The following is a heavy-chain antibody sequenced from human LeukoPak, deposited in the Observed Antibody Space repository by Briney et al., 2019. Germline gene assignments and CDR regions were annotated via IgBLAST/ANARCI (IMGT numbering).Heavy chain of an antibody. Sequence: SETLSLTCTVSGGSISSYYWSWIRQPPGKGLEWIGYIYYSGSTNYNPSLKSRVTISVDTSKNQFSLKLSSVTAADTAVYYCARDQKGAGNFDYWGQGTLVTVSS. CDR2: IYYSGST. CDR1: GGSISSYY. V-gene: IGHV4-59*01. D-gene: IGHD6-19*01. J-gene: IGHJ4*02. CDR3: ARDQKGAGNFDY.